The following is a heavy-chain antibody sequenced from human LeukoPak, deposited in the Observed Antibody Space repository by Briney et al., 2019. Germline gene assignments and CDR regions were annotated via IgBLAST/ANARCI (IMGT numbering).Heavy chain of an antibody. J-gene: IGHJ6*04. CDR2: INHSGST. CDR3: ARDRIVATTYYYYYGMDV. D-gene: IGHD5-12*01. V-gene: IGHV4-34*01. Sequence: SETLSLTCAVYDGSFSGYYWSWIRQPPGKGLEWIGEINHSGSTNYNPSLKSRVTISVDTSKNQFSLKLSSVTAADTAVYYCARDRIVATTYYYYYGMDVWGKGTTVTVSS. CDR1: DGSFSGYY.